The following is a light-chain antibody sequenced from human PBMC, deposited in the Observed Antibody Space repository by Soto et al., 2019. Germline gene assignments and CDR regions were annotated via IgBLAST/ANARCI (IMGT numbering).Light chain of an antibody. CDR3: VPSKLWPT. V-gene: IGKV3-20*01. Sequence: VSLNPRERAPLSCRASHSVSNRYLAWYQQKPGQAPRLLLYGASSRATGIPDKFSGSGSGTDFTLTLSSLQSEDFAVYFGVPSKLWPTFGQRSKAAIK. CDR1: HSVSNRY. J-gene: IGKJ1*01. CDR2: GAS.